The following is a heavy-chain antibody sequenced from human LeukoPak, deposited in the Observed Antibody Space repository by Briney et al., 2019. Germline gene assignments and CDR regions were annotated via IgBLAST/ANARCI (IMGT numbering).Heavy chain of an antibody. V-gene: IGHV3-30*04. D-gene: IGHD3-22*01. CDR3: AKFGGLIDYYDSSGYYSSRFDY. Sequence: PGGSLRLSCAASGFTFSSYAMHWVRQAPGKGLEWVAVISYDGSNKYYADSVKGRFTISRDNSKNTLYMQMNSLRAEDTAVYYCAKFGGLIDYYDSSGYYSSRFDYWGQGTLVTVSS. J-gene: IGHJ4*02. CDR2: ISYDGSNK. CDR1: GFTFSSYA.